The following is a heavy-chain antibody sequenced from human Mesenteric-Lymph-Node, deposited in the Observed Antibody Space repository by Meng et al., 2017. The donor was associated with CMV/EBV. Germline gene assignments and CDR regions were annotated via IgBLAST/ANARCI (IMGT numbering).Heavy chain of an antibody. V-gene: IGHV3-33*01. D-gene: IGHD3-22*01. CDR3: ARWQVFTKPQYDSSGYYYAFDI. Sequence: GGSLRLSCAASGFTFSSYGMHWVRQAPGKGLEWVAVIWYDGSKKYYADSVKGRFTISRDNSKNTLNLQMNSLRAEDTAVYYCARWQVFTKPQYDSSGYYYAFDIWGQGTMVTVSS. CDR1: GFTFSSYG. J-gene: IGHJ3*02. CDR2: IWYDGSKK.